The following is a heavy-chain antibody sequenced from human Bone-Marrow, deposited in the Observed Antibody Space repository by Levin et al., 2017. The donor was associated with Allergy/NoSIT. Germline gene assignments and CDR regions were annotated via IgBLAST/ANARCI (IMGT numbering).Heavy chain of an antibody. V-gene: IGHV3-66*01. D-gene: IGHD3-16*01. CDR3: ARGLYPNQGGSEFDL. J-gene: IGHJ4*02. CDR2: VYGIGTT. CDR1: GFTVSNNY. Sequence: GESLKISCAASGFTVSNNYMSWVRQAPGKGLEWVSVVYGIGTTFYADSVKGRFTTSRDNSKNTVFLQMNSLRAEDTAVYYCARGLYPNQGGSEFDLWGQGTPVTVSS.